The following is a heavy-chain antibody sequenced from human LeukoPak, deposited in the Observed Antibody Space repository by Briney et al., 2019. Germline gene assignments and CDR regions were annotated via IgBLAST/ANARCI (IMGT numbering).Heavy chain of an antibody. CDR1: GFTFSTYE. V-gene: IGHV3-48*03. CDR2: ISSSGSTI. CDR3: ARTSWRLLAADY. Sequence: PGGSLRLSCAASGFTFSTYEMNWVRQAPGQGLGWVSYISSSGSTIYYADFVKGRFTVSRDNAKNSLYLQMNSLRADDTAVYYCARTSWRLLAADYWGQGTLVTVSS. D-gene: IGHD6-25*01. J-gene: IGHJ4*02.